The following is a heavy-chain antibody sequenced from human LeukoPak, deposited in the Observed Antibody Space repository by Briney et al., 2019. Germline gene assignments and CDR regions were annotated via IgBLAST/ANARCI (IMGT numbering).Heavy chain of an antibody. D-gene: IGHD6-19*01. V-gene: IGHV1-69*13. CDR1: GGTFSSYA. CDR3: ARDSSGWYYFDY. J-gene: IGHJ4*02. CDR2: IIPIFGTA. Sequence: SVKVSCKASGGTFSSYAISWVRQAPGQGLEWMGGIIPIFGTANYAQKFQGRVTITADESASTAYMELSSLRSEDTAVYYCARDSSGWYYFDYWGQGTLVTVSS.